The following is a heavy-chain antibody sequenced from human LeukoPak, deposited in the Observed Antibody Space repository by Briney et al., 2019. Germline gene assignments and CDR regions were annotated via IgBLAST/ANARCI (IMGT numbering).Heavy chain of an antibody. V-gene: IGHV3-23*01. Sequence: GGSLRLSCAASGFTFSSYATNWVRQAPGKGLEWVSATSGSGSSTYYADSVKGRFIISRDNSKNTLYLQMNSLRAEDTAVYYCAKDGYSSGWYNAFDIWGQGTMVTVSS. CDR2: TSGSGSST. D-gene: IGHD6-19*01. J-gene: IGHJ3*02. CDR3: AKDGYSSGWYNAFDI. CDR1: GFTFSSYA.